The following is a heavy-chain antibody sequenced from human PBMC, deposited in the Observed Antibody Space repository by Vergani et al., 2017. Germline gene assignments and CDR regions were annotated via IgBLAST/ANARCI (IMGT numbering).Heavy chain of an antibody. D-gene: IGHD1-26*01. V-gene: IGHV1-2*02. J-gene: IGHJ6*02. CDR1: GYTFTGYY. Sequence: QVQLVQSGAEVKKPGASVKVSCKASGYTFTGYYMHWVRQAPGQGLEWMGWINPNSGGTNYAQKFQGRVTMTRDTSISTAYMELSRLRSDDTAVYYCARDXVVGATYYYYGMDVWGQGTTVTVSS. CDR3: ARDXVVGATYYYYGMDV. CDR2: INPNSGGT.